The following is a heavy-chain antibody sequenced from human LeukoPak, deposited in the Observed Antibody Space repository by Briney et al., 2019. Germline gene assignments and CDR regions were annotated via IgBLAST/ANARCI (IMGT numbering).Heavy chain of an antibody. CDR2: ISGRGVST. CDR1: GFTFSTYA. V-gene: IGHV3-23*01. D-gene: IGHD1-20*01. J-gene: IGHJ4*02. Sequence: GGSLRLSCAASGFTFSTYAMSWVRQAPGKGLEWVSAISGRGVSTSYADSVRGRFTISRDNSKNTLYLQMNSLRAEDAAVYYCAKAASGNWNDVSDYWGQGTLVTVSS. CDR3: AKAASGNWNDVSDY.